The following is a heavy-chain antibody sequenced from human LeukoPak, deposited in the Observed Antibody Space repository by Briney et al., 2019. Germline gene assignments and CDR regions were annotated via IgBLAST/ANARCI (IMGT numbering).Heavy chain of an antibody. Sequence: SETLSLTCTVSGGSISSSSYYWGWIRQPPGKGLEWIVSIYYSGCTYYNPTLKSRVTISVDTSKNQFSLKLSSVTAADTAVYYCARRDYSYSGSYYPFDYWGQGTLVTVSS. CDR1: GGSISSSSYY. CDR2: IYYSGCT. CDR3: ARRDYSYSGSYYPFDY. V-gene: IGHV4-39*01. J-gene: IGHJ4*02. D-gene: IGHD1-26*01.